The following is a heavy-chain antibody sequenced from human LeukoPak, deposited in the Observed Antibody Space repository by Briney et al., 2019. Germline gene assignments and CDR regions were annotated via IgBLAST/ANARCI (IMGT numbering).Heavy chain of an antibody. D-gene: IGHD3-22*01. Sequence: PGGSLRLSCAASGFTFSSYSMNWVRQAPGKGLEWVSYISSSSSTIYYADPVKGRFTISRDNAKNSLYLQMNSLRDEDTAVYYCARGSTYYYDSSGYHFDYWGQGTLVTVSP. V-gene: IGHV3-48*02. J-gene: IGHJ4*02. CDR3: ARGSTYYYDSSGYHFDY. CDR2: ISSSSSTI. CDR1: GFTFSSYS.